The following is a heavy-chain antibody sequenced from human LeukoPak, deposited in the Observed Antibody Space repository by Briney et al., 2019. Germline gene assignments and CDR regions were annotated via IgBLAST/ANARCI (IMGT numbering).Heavy chain of an antibody. D-gene: IGHD1-26*01. J-gene: IGHJ4*02. Sequence: GGSLRLSCAASGFTFSSYSMNWVRQAPGKGLEWVSSISSSSSYIYYADSVKGRFTISRDNAKNSLYLQMNSLRAEDTAVYYCARDRHGGSYGHKPFDYWGQGTLVTVSS. CDR2: ISSSSSYI. CDR3: ARDRHGGSYGHKPFDY. CDR1: GFTFSSYS. V-gene: IGHV3-21*01.